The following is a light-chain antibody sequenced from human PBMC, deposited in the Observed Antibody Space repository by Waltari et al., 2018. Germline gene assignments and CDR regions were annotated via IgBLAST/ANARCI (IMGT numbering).Light chain of an antibody. J-gene: IGLJ2*01. CDR3: YSTDSSGNHRV. CDR2: EDN. V-gene: IGLV3-10*01. Sequence: SYELTQPPSVSVSPGPTARITCPGDALPKKYAYWYQQKSGQAPVLVIYEDNKRPSGIPERISGSSSGTMATLTVSGAQVEDEADYYCYSTDSSGNHRVFGGGTRLTVL. CDR1: ALPKKY.